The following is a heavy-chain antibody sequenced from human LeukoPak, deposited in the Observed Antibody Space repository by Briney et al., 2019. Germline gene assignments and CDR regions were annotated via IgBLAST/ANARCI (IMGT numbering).Heavy chain of an antibody. CDR2: IRSDGSNK. CDR1: GFTFGSYG. CDR3: AAKLDDYGDLRVNYYYYYMDV. V-gene: IGHV3-30*02. D-gene: IGHD4-17*01. J-gene: IGHJ6*03. Sequence: GGSLRLSCAASGFTFGSYGMHWVRQAQGKGLEWGTFIRSDGSNKYYADSVKGRFTISRDNAKNSLYLQMNSLRAKDTAVYYCAAKLDDYGDLRVNYYYYYMDVWGKGTTVTISS.